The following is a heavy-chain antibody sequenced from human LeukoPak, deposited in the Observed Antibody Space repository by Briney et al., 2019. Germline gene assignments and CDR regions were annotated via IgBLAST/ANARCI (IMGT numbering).Heavy chain of an antibody. D-gene: IGHD3-16*01. Sequence: SVEVSCKASGYTFTGYYMHWVRRAPGEGLEWMGGIIPIFGTANYAQNFQGRVTITADESTSTAYMELSSLRSEDTAVYYCARDNDSRDPPHFDYWGQGTLVTVSS. CDR1: GYTFTGYY. J-gene: IGHJ4*02. CDR3: ARDNDSRDPPHFDY. V-gene: IGHV1-69*13. CDR2: IIPIFGTA.